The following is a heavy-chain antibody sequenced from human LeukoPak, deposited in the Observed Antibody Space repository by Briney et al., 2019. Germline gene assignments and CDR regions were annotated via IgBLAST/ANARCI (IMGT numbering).Heavy chain of an antibody. CDR1: GGSISSSNW. V-gene: IGHV4-4*02. Sequence: PSGTLSLTCAVSGGSISSSNWWSWVRQPPGKGLEWIGEIYHSGSTNYNPSLKSRVTISVDKSKNQFSLKLSSVTAADTAVYYCVKTMVRGVINPDWFDPWGQGTLVTVSS. D-gene: IGHD3-10*01. CDR2: IYHSGST. J-gene: IGHJ5*02. CDR3: VKTMVRGVINPDWFDP.